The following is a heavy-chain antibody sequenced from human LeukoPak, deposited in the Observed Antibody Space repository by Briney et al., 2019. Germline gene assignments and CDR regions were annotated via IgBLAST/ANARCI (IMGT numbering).Heavy chain of an antibody. V-gene: IGHV4-39*01. J-gene: IGHJ4*02. CDR2: IYYSGST. D-gene: IGHD3-22*01. CDR3: ARGGSEYYYDSSGPYYFDY. Sequence: SETLSLTYTVSGGSISSSSYYWGWIRQPPGKGLEWIGSIYYSGSTYYNPSLKSRVTISVDTSKNQFSLKLSSVTAADTAVYYCARGGSEYYYDSSGPYYFDYWGQGTLVTVSS. CDR1: GGSISSSSYY.